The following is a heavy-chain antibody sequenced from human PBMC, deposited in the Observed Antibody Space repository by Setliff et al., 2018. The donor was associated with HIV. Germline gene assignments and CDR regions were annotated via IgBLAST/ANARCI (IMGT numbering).Heavy chain of an antibody. D-gene: IGHD3-22*01. CDR3: ARDQTYYFDSSGYSLGY. CDR2: ISYDGSNK. CDR1: GFTFSGYA. V-gene: IGHV3-30*04. J-gene: IGHJ4*02. Sequence: GGSLRLSCAASGFTFSGYAMHWVRQAPGKGLGWVAVISYDGSNKYYPDSVKGRFTISRDNSKNTLYLQMNSLRVEDTAVYYCARDQTYYFDSSGYSLGYWGQGTLVTVSS.